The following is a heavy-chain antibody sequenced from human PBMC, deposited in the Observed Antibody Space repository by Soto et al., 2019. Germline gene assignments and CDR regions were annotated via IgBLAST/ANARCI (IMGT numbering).Heavy chain of an antibody. J-gene: IGHJ4*02. CDR2: ISYSGSTI. V-gene: IGHV3-48*03. D-gene: IGHD3-22*01. Sequence: EVQLVESGGGLVQPGGSLRLSCAASGFTFSSYAMNWVRQAPGKGLEWVSYISYSGSTIYYADSVKGRFTISRDNAKNSLYLQMNSLRAEDTAVYYCARDYYDGSHYYPAGCDYWGQGTLVTVSS. CDR1: GFTFSSYA. CDR3: ARDYYDGSHYYPAGCDY.